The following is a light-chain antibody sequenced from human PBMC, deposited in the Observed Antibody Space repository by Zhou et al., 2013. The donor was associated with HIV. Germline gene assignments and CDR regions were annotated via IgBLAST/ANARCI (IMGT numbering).Light chain of an antibody. Sequence: DIQLTQSPSFLSASVGDRATITCRASQRISNYLAWFQQKPREAPKLLIYAASTLHGGVPSKFSGSGSGTEFTLTISSLQPEDFATYYCQQLNSYPLTFGGGTKVEIK. V-gene: IGKV1-9*01. CDR3: QQLNSYPLT. J-gene: IGKJ4*01. CDR1: QRISNY. CDR2: AAS.